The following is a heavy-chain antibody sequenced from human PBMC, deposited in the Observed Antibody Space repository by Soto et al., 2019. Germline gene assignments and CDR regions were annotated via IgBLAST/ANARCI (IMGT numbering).Heavy chain of an antibody. CDR2: IWSDGTNK. CDR1: GFTFSTYG. V-gene: IGHV3-33*01. Sequence: GGSLRLSCAASGFTFSTYGMHWVRQAPGKGLEWVALIWSDGTNKYYADSVKGRFTISRDNSKKTLYLQMNSLRVEDTALYYCVRDHNWAFDYWAPGTLVTVSS. J-gene: IGHJ4*02. CDR3: VRDHNWAFDY. D-gene: IGHD1-20*01.